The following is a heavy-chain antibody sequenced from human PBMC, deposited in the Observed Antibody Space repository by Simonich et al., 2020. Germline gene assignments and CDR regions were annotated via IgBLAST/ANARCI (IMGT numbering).Heavy chain of an antibody. CDR3: ARNRLDY. J-gene: IGHJ4*02. V-gene: IGHV3-74*01. CDR1: GFTFRSSW. Sequence: EVQLVESGGRLVQPGGSLRLSFAASGFTFRSSWMHWVRQAPGKGVGWVARINSDGSSTSYADSVKGRFTISRDNAKNTLYLQMNSLRAEDTAVYYCARNRLDYWGQGTLVTVSS. CDR2: INSDGSST.